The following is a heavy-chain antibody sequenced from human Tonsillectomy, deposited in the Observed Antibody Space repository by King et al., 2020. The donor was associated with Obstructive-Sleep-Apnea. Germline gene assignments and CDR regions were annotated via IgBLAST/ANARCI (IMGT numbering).Heavy chain of an antibody. J-gene: IGHJ4*02. CDR3: ARIYYDFWSGYYTGPYYFDY. Sequence: VQLVESGAEVKKPGESLKISCKGSGYSFTSYWIGWVRQMPGKGLEWMGIIYPGDSDTRYSPSFQGQVTISADKSISTAYLQWSSLKASDTAMYYCARIYYDFWSGYYTGPYYFDYWGQGTLVTVSS. CDR2: IYPGDSDT. V-gene: IGHV5-51*01. D-gene: IGHD3-3*01. CDR1: GYSFTSYW.